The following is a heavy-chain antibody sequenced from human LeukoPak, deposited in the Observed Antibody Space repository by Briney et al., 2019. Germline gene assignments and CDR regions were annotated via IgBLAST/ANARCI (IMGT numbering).Heavy chain of an antibody. V-gene: IGHV1-18*01. Sequence: GASVKVSCKASGYTFTSYGISWVRQAPGQGLEWMGWISAYNGNTNYAQKLQGRVTMTTDTSTSTAYMELRSLRSDDTAVYYCARDASSTTIAVAGYWGQGTLVTVSS. D-gene: IGHD6-19*01. CDR3: ARDASSTTIAVAGY. J-gene: IGHJ4*02. CDR2: ISAYNGNT. CDR1: GYTFTSYG.